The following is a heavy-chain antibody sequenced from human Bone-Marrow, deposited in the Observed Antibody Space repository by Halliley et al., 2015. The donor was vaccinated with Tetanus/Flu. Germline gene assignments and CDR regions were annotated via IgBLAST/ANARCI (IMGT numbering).Heavy chain of an antibody. V-gene: IGHV5-51*01. CDR2: IYPGDSET. D-gene: IGHD1-26*01. J-gene: IGHJ4*02. Sequence: QLVQSGAEVRKPGESLRISCKASGYSFISDWIGWVRLKPGKGLDWMGVIYPGDSETRQSPSFQGKVPISADKSITTAYLRWTSLKASDTAICFCARGGSGQYSAYFGFWGQGTLVTVSS. CDR1: GYSFISDW. CDR3: ARGGSGQYSAYFGF.